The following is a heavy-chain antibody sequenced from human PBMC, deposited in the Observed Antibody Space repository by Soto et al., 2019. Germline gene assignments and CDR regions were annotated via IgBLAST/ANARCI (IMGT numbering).Heavy chain of an antibody. V-gene: IGHV5-51*01. CDR1: GYSFTSYW. CDR2: IYPGDSDT. Sequence: GESLKISCKGSGYSFTSYWIGWVRQMPGKGLEWMGIIYPGDSDTRYSPSFQGQVTISADKSISTAYLQWSSLKASDTAMHYCARPRHYDILTGSYHGMDVWGQGTTVTVSS. J-gene: IGHJ6*02. D-gene: IGHD3-9*01. CDR3: ARPRHYDILTGSYHGMDV.